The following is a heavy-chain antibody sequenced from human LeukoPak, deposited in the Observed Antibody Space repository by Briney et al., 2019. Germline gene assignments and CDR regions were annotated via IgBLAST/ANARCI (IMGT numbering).Heavy chain of an antibody. CDR1: GGSFSGYY. V-gene: IGHV4-34*01. CDR3: ARSLAVAGAHFDY. Sequence: PSETLSLTCAVYGGSFSGYYWSWIRQPPGKGLEWIGEINHSGSTNYNPSLKSRVTISVDTSKNQFSPKLSSVTAADTAVYYCARSLAVAGAHFDYWGQGTLVTVSS. CDR2: INHSGST. J-gene: IGHJ4*02. D-gene: IGHD6-19*01.